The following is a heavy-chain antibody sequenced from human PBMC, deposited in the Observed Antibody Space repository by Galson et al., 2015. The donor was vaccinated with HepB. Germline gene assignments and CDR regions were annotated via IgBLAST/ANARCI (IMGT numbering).Heavy chain of an antibody. D-gene: IGHD3-10*01. CDR1: GYTFTSYA. Sequence: SVKVSCKASGYTFTSYAMHWVRQAPGQRLEWMGWINAGNGNTKYSQKFQGRVTITRDTSASTAYMELSSLRSEDTAVYYCARTSAYYYGSGRDFDYWGQGTLVTVSS. CDR2: INAGNGNT. CDR3: ARTSAYYYGSGRDFDY. V-gene: IGHV1-3*01. J-gene: IGHJ4*02.